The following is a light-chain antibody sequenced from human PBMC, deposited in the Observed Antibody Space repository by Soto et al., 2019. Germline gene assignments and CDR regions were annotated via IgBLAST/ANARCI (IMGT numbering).Light chain of an antibody. CDR3: QQYTSFLLT. Sequence: DIRMTQSPSSLSSSFGDRVTITFLASQSISTYLHWYQQKPGKAPNLLIYAASTLQSGVPSRFSGSGSGTDFTLTISSLQPDDFATYYCQQYTSFLLTFGGGTKVDIK. CDR1: QSISTY. CDR2: AAS. J-gene: IGKJ4*01. V-gene: IGKV1-39*01.